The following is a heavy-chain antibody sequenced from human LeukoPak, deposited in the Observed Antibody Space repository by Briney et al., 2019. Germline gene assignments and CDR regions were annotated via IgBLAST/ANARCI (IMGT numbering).Heavy chain of an antibody. CDR2: ISAYNGNT. Sequence: ASVKVSCKASGYTFTSYGISWVRQAPGQGLEWMGWISAYNGNTNYAQKLQGRVIMTTDTSTSTAYMELRSLRSDDTAVYYCATVGNYYDSRGYYSWGQGTLVTVSS. CDR3: ATVGNYYDSRGYYS. CDR1: GYTFTSYG. V-gene: IGHV1-18*01. J-gene: IGHJ5*02. D-gene: IGHD3-22*01.